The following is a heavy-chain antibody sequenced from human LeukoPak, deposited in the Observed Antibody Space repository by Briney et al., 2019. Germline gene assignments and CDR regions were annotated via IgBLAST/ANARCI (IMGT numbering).Heavy chain of an antibody. D-gene: IGHD6-13*01. J-gene: IGHJ4*02. CDR3: ARISSSWYSGFDY. CDR2: IYHSGST. Sequence: SETLSLTCAVSGGSISSGGYSWSWIRQPPGKGLEWIGYIYHSGSTYYNPSLKSRVTISVDRSKNQFSLKLSSVTAADTAVYYCARISSSWYSGFDYWGQGTLVTVSS. V-gene: IGHV4-30-2*02. CDR1: GGSISSGGYS.